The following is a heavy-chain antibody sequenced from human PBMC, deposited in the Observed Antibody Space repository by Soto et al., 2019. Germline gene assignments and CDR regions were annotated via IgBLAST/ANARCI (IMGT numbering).Heavy chain of an antibody. CDR2: MDPNRGHS. D-gene: IGHD6-6*01. Sequence: ASVKVSCKASGYNISSYDIIWVRQAAGQGLEWMGWMDPNRGHSDSVQNFRGRVTMTTNISASTAYMELTALRVEDSSVYYCTKSSGGSSSVGMDYWGPGTLVTVSS. J-gene: IGHJ4*02. V-gene: IGHV1-8*01. CDR1: GYNISSYD. CDR3: TKSSGGSSSVGMDY.